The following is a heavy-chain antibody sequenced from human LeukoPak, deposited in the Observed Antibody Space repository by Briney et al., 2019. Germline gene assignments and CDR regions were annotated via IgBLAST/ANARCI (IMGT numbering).Heavy chain of an antibody. Sequence: ASVKVSCKASGYTFTSYDINWVRQATGQGLEWMGWMNPNSGNTGYAQKFQGRVTMTRNTSISTAYMELSSLRSEDTAVYYCAREGGRYYDFWSGYYPIYYYYGTDVWGQGTTVTVSS. J-gene: IGHJ6*02. D-gene: IGHD3-3*01. CDR2: MNPNSGNT. CDR3: AREGGRYYDFWSGYYPIYYYYGTDV. V-gene: IGHV1-8*01. CDR1: GYTFTSYD.